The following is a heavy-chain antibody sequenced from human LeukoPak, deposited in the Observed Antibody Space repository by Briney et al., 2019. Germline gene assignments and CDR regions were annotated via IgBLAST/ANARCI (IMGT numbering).Heavy chain of an antibody. J-gene: IGHJ6*02. CDR1: GYTFTSYY. V-gene: IGHV1-46*01. Sequence: ASVKVSCKASGYTFTSYYMHWVRQAPGQGLEWMGIINPSGGSTSYAQKFQGRVTMTRDTSTSTVYMELSSLRSEDTAVYYCAREVRPGSITMVRGVIIGDVGMDVWGQGTTVTVSS. D-gene: IGHD3-10*01. CDR3: AREVRPGSITMVRGVIIGDVGMDV. CDR2: INPSGGST.